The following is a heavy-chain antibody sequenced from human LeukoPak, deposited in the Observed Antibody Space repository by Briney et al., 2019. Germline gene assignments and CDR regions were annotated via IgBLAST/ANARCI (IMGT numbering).Heavy chain of an antibody. V-gene: IGHV3-30*02. J-gene: IGHJ4*02. CDR2: IRYDGSNK. CDR3: ARWLQFSLDY. Sequence: GGSLRLSCAGSGLTFSSYGMHWVRQAPGKGLEWVAFIRYDGSNKYYADSVKGRFTISRDNSKNTLYLQMSSLRAEDTAVYYCARWLQFSLDYWGQGTLVTVSS. D-gene: IGHD5-24*01. CDR1: GLTFSSYG.